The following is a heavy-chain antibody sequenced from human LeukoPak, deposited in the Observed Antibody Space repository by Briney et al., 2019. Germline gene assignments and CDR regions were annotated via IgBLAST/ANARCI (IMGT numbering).Heavy chain of an antibody. V-gene: IGHV3-33*08. D-gene: IGHD6-13*01. CDR2: IWYDGSNK. Sequence: PGGSLRLSCAASGFTFSSYAMTWVRQAPGKGLEWVAVIWYDGSNKYYADSVKGRFTFSRDNSKNTLYLQMNSLRAEDTAVYYCAREGAAGWFDPWGQGTLVTVSS. J-gene: IGHJ5*02. CDR1: GFTFSSYA. CDR3: AREGAAGWFDP.